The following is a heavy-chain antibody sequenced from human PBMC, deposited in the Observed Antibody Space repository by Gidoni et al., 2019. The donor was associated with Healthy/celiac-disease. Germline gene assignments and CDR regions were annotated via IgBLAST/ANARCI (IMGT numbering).Heavy chain of an antibody. J-gene: IGHJ2*01. CDR3: ARGMTTVTLRYFDL. D-gene: IGHD4-17*01. CDR1: GFTFSSYG. Sequence: QVQLVESGGGVVQPGRSLRLSCAASGFTFSSYGMHWVRQAPGKGLEWVAVIWYDGINKYYADSVKGRFTISRDNSKNTLYLQMNSLRAEDTAVYYCARGMTTVTLRYFDLWGRGTLVTVSS. V-gene: IGHV3-33*01. CDR2: IWYDGINK.